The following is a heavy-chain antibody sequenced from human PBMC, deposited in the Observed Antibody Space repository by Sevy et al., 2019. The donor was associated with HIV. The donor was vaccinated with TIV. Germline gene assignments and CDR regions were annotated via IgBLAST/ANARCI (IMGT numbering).Heavy chain of an antibody. CDR2: INHSGST. D-gene: IGHD6-19*01. CDR3: ARVNQRAVAGKYYYYYYGMDV. CDR1: GGSFSGYY. V-gene: IGHV4-34*01. J-gene: IGHJ6*02. Sequence: SETLSLTCAVYGGSFSGYYWSWIRQPPGKGLEWIGEINHSGSTNYNPSLKSRVTISVDTSKNQFSLRLGSVTAADTAVYYCARVNQRAVAGKYYYYYYGMDVWGQGTTVTVSS.